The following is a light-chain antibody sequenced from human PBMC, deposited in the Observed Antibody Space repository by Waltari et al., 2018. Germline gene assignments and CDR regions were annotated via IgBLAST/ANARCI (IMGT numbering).Light chain of an antibody. Sequence: DIQMTQSPSPLSASVGDRVTITCRASQSISSWLAWYQQKPGQAPNLLIFKASSLEKGVPSRFSGSGSGTEFTLTINSLQPDDFATYYCQQYKSPPWTFGQGTKVDI. CDR1: QSISSW. J-gene: IGKJ1*01. CDR3: QQYKSPPWT. V-gene: IGKV1-5*03. CDR2: KAS.